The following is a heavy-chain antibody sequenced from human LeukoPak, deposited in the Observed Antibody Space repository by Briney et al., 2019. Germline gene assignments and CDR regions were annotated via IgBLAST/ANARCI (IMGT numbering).Heavy chain of an antibody. D-gene: IGHD6-19*01. Sequence: PSETLSLTCAVYGGSFSGYYWSWIRQPPGKGLEWIGEINHSGSTNYNPSLKSRVTISVDTSKNQFSLKLSSVTAADTAVYYCARGEYSSGWYVLLDYWGQGTLVTVSS. CDR1: GGSFSGYY. CDR3: ARGEYSSGWYVLLDY. J-gene: IGHJ4*02. V-gene: IGHV4-34*01. CDR2: INHSGST.